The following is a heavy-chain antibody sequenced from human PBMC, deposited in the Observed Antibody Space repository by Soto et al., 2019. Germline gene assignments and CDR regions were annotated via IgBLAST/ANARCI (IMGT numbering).Heavy chain of an antibody. CDR2: IFWDDDK. D-gene: IGHD3-3*01. CDR1: GFSLTTSGVG. CDR3: ASLSGCGIVDC. J-gene: IGHJ4*02. V-gene: IGHV2-5*02. Sequence: QITLKESGPTLVKPTQTLTLTCTFSGFSLTTSGVGVGWIRQPPGKALEWLALIFWDDDKRYSPSLKSRRTSSKDTSKDQVVLTMTGMDAVDTATYYCASLSGCGIVDCWGQGTVVTVSS.